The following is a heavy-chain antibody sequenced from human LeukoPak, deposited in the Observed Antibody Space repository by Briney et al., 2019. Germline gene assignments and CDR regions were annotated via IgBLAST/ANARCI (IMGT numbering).Heavy chain of an antibody. CDR1: GGSFSGYD. CDR3: ARRPTYQLLYRPARFDP. V-gene: IGHV4-34*01. CDR2: INHSGST. J-gene: IGHJ5*02. Sequence: SETLSLTCAVYGGSFSGYDWSWIRQPPGKGLEWIGEINHSGSTNYNPSLKSRVTISVDTSKNQFSLKLSSVTAADTAVYYCARRPTYQLLYRPARFDPWGQGTLVTVSS. D-gene: IGHD2-2*02.